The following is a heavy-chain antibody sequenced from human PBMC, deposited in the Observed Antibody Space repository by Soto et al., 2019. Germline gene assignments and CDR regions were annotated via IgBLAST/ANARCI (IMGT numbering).Heavy chain of an antibody. CDR3: TRDRSTVATLIFDY. J-gene: IGHJ4*02. Sequence: PGGSLRLSCTASGFTFGDDAMSWFRQAPGKGLEWVGFIRSKTYAETTEYAASVKGRFTISRDDSKSIGYLQMNSLKTEDIAVYYCTRDRSTVATLIFDYWGQGTLVTVSS. D-gene: IGHD5-12*01. CDR1: GFTFGDDA. V-gene: IGHV3-49*03. CDR2: IRSKTYAETT.